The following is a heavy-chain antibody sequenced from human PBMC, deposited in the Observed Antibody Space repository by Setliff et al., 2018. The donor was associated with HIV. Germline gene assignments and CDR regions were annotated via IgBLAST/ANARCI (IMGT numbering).Heavy chain of an antibody. CDR1: GFTFSGSP. D-gene: IGHD2-21*01. CDR3: TAPMWWAGGHVPA. V-gene: IGHV3-73*01. J-gene: IGHJ4*02. CDR2: IKTEAEGYAT. Sequence: PGESLKISCGASGFTFSGSPMHWVRQASGKGLEWVGRIKTEAEGYATAYAAPLKGRFTISRDDSKNTLYLQMNSLKTEDTAVYYCTAPMWWAGGHVPAWGQGALVTVSS.